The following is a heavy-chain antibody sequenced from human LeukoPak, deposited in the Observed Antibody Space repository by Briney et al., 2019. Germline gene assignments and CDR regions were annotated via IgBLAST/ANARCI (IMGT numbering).Heavy chain of an antibody. CDR1: GYTLTELS. V-gene: IGHV1-24*01. J-gene: IGHJ4*02. CDR3: ATHAGIAVAGTDY. D-gene: IGHD6-19*01. CDR2: FDPEDGET. Sequence: EASVKVSCKVSGYTLTELSMHWVRQAPGKGLEWMGGFDPEDGETIYAQKFQGRVTMTGDKSTDTAYMELSSLRSEDTAVYSCATHAGIAVAGTDYWGQGTLVTVSS.